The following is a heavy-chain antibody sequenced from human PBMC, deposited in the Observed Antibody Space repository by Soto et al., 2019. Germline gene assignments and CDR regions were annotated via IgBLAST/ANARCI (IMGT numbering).Heavy chain of an antibody. Sequence: LRLSCAASGFPFSDYGVHWVRQAPGKGLEWVAIIWHDGNNKYYADSVRGRFIISRDNSKNRLYLQMNSLRAEDTAVYYCASDLVGASDSYGLDVWGQGTPVTVSS. CDR2: IWHDGNNK. CDR3: ASDLVGASDSYGLDV. D-gene: IGHD1-26*01. CDR1: GFPFSDYG. V-gene: IGHV3-33*01. J-gene: IGHJ6*02.